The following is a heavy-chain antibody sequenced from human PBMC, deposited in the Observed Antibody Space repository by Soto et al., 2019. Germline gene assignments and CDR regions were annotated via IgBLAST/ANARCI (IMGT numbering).Heavy chain of an antibody. Sequence: QVQLQESGPGLVKPSGTLSLTCAVSGGSISSSHWWTWVRESAGKGLEYIGEISHSGTSNSNPTLKTRVTLSVDRSKNHFSLTLTSLTAADTAVYYCARVVLSITRGAFDAWGQGTPVTVSS. D-gene: IGHD1-20*01. V-gene: IGHV4-4*02. J-gene: IGHJ3*01. CDR3: ARVVLSITRGAFDA. CDR2: ISHSGTS. CDR1: GGSISSSHW.